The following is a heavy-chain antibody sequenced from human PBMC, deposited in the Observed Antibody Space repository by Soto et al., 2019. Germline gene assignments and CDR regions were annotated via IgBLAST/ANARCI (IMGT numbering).Heavy chain of an antibody. Sequence: LRLSCAASGFTFSGSAMHWVRQASGKGLEWVGRIRSKANSYATAYAASVKGRFTISRDDSKNTAYLQMNSLRTEDTAVYYCTRHAVATFYYYGMDVWGQGTTVTVSS. D-gene: IGHD5-12*01. J-gene: IGHJ6*02. V-gene: IGHV3-73*01. CDR3: TRHAVATFYYYGMDV. CDR2: IRSKANSYAT. CDR1: GFTFSGSA.